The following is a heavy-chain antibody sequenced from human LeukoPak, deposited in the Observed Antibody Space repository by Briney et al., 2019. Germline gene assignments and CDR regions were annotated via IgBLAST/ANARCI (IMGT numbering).Heavy chain of an antibody. D-gene: IGHD3-3*01. CDR1: GFTFTSSA. Sequence: SVKVSCKASGFTFTSSAMQWVRQARGQRLEWIEWIVVGSGDTNYAQKFQERVTITRDMSTSTAYMDLSSLRSEDTAVYYCAAAVYDFYIGYPYFYYGMDVWGQGTTVTVSS. CDR2: IVVGSGDT. CDR3: AAAVYDFYIGYPYFYYGMDV. V-gene: IGHV1-58*02. J-gene: IGHJ6*02.